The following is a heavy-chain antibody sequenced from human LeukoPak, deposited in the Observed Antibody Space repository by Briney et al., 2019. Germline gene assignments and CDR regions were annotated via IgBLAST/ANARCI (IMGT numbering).Heavy chain of an antibody. CDR3: ARENDFWSGCLDY. D-gene: IGHD3-3*01. V-gene: IGHV1-18*01. CDR2: ISAYNGNT. CDR1: GYTFTSYX. J-gene: IGHJ4*02. Sequence: VXSVXXSXXASGYTFTSYXIXXVXQXPGXGLXXRGGISAYNGNTNYAQKLQGRVTMTTDTSTSTAYMELRSLRSDDTAVYYCARENDFWSGCLDYWGQGTLVTVSS.